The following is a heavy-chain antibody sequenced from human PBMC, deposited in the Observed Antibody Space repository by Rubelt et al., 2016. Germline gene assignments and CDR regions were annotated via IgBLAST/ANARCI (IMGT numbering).Heavy chain of an antibody. CDR1: GGSISTYY. V-gene: IGHV4-59*08. D-gene: IGHD1-26*01. CDR3: ARHYSGNYPPTD. Sequence: QVQLQESGPGLVKPSETLSLTCTVSGGSISTYYWSWIRQPPGKGLEWIGYIYYSGSTNYNPSLKSRVTISVDTSKNQFSLKLSLVTAPDTAVYFCARHYSGNYPPTDWGQGTLVTVSS. CDR2: IYYSGST. J-gene: IGHJ4*02.